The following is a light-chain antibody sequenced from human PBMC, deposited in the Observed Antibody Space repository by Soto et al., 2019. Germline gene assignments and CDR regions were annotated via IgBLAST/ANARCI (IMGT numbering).Light chain of an antibody. CDR3: QQYGSLSWT. V-gene: IGKV3-20*01. Sequence: IVLTQSPGTLSLSPGARGTLSCRASQSVSSNYLAWYQQKPGPAPRISRVGASGRATRIQDRGSGRGAWKDFKRTISRLEPEDFAVYYCQQYGSLSWTFGQGTKVDI. CDR1: QSVSSNY. CDR2: GAS. J-gene: IGKJ1*01.